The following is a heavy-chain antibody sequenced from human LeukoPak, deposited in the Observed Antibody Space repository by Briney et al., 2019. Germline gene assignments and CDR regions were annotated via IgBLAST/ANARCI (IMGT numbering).Heavy chain of an antibody. J-gene: IGHJ4*02. CDR2: ISGSGGKT. CDR3: GKEMTSMVTVEY. Sequence: PGGSLGLSCVASGFTFSTSAMSWVRQAPGKGLEWVSAISGSGGKTYYADSVKGRFTISRDNSQNTLYLYMNSLRADDTAVYYCGKEMTSMVTVEYWGQGTLVTVSS. V-gene: IGHV3-23*01. CDR1: GFTFSTSA. D-gene: IGHD5-18*01.